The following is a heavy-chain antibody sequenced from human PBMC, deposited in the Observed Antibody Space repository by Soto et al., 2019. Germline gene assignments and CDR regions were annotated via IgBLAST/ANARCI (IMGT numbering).Heavy chain of an antibody. CDR1: GYTFSNYD. CDR2: VNPNNGDT. D-gene: IGHD3-10*01. Sequence: QVQLVQSGAELKKPGASVKVSCKASGYTFSNYDMNWVRQATGQGPEWSGWVNPNNGDTGYAQKFQGRVTLSTDISTTPAYMALPSLPSEDTAIYSCAKVSRKGSAIDFDYWGQGTLITVSS. V-gene: IGHV1-8*01. J-gene: IGHJ4*02. CDR3: AKVSRKGSAIDFDY.